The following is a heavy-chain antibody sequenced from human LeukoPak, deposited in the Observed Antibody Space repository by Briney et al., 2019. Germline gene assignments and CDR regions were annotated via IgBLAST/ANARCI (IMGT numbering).Heavy chain of an antibody. Sequence: SQTLSLTCTVSGDSICSGTNYWSWIRQPAGKGLEWIGRIYTSGSTYYNSSLKSRVTISVDTSKNQFTLKLSSVTAADTAVYYCARHLRGGQTTSMYYYYMDVWGKGTTVTVSS. J-gene: IGHJ6*03. D-gene: IGHD3-10*01. V-gene: IGHV4-61*02. CDR3: ARHLRGGQTTSMYYYYMDV. CDR2: IYTSGST. CDR1: GDSICSGTNY.